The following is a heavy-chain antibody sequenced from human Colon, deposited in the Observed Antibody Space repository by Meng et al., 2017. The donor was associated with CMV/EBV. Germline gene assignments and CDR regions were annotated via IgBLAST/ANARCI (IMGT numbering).Heavy chain of an antibody. D-gene: IGHD5/OR15-5a*01. CDR1: GFSITNYW. CDR3: ARGETGISWSTFDY. Sequence: EVQLAESGGGLVQPGGSLRLSCAASGFSITNYWMHWVRQGPGTGLVWVSRIKGDGNRMDYADSVKGRFTISRDSAKNTLYLQINSLRVEDTAVYYCARGETGISWSTFDYWGQGSLVTVSS. CDR2: IKGDGNRM. J-gene: IGHJ4*02. V-gene: IGHV3-74*01.